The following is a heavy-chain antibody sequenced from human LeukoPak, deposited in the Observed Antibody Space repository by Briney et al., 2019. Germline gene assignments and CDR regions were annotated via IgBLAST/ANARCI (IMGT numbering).Heavy chain of an antibody. CDR1: GGFIISYY. J-gene: IGHJ6*03. Sequence: SETLSLTCSVSGGFIISYYWSWIRQPPGKGLEWIGYTYYSGSTNYNPSLKSRVTISVDTSNNRFSLKLNSVTAADTAVYYCARDLGGYSDGSYYYYMDVWGKGTTVTVSS. D-gene: IGHD5-18*01. V-gene: IGHV4-59*01. CDR3: ARDLGGYSDGSYYYYMDV. CDR2: TYYSGST.